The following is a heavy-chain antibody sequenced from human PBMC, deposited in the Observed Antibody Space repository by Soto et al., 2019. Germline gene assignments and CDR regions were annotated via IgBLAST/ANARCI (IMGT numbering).Heavy chain of an antibody. CDR1: GGSISSSSYY. CDR2: IYYSGST. J-gene: IGHJ6*02. Sequence: SETLSLTCTVSGGSISSSSYYWGWIRQPPGKGLEWIGSIYYSGSTYYNPSLKSRVTISVDTSRNQFSLKLSSVTAADTAVYYCARDYYYGMDVWGQGTTVTVSS. V-gene: IGHV4-39*02. CDR3: ARDYYYGMDV.